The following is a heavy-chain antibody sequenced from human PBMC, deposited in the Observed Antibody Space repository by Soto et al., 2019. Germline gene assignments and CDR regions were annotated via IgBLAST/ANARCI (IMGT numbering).Heavy chain of an antibody. D-gene: IGHD2-2*01. V-gene: IGHV1-69*01. CDR3: ATAHCGSTSCYYGY. J-gene: IGHJ4*02. CDR1: GGTFSSYA. Sequence: QVQLVQSGAEVKKPGSSMKVSCKASGGTFSSYATSWVRQAPGQGLEWMGGIIPIFGTPNYAQKCQGRVTITADGSTSTAYMELSSLRSEDTAVYFCATAHCGSTSCYYGYWGQGTLVTVSS. CDR2: IIPIFGTP.